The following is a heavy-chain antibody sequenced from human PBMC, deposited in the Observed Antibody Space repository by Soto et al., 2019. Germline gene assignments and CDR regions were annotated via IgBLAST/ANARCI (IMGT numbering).Heavy chain of an antibody. CDR2: IYARGST. D-gene: IGHD3-3*01. Sequence: QVQLQESGPGLVKPSETLSLTCTVSGGSMRSYYWNWIRQPAGEGLEWIGRIYARGSTKYNPSLESRVTMFVDVSQNQFSLRLTSMTAADTAVYYCAGIGEEIYYGMDVWGQGTTVTVSS. CDR3: AGIGEEIYYGMDV. CDR1: GGSMRSYY. J-gene: IGHJ6*02. V-gene: IGHV4-4*07.